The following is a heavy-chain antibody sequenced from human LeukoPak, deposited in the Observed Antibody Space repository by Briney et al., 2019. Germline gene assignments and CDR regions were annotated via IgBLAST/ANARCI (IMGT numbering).Heavy chain of an antibody. D-gene: IGHD2-21*02. CDR3: ARRNHIVVVTSYYYYMDV. CDR2: ISSSSSTI. V-gene: IGHV3-48*01. Sequence: GGSLRLSCAASEFTFSSYSMNWVRQAPGKGLEWVSYISSSSSTIYYADSVKGRFTISRDNAKNSLYLQMNSLRAEDTAVYYCARRNHIVVVTSYYYYMDVWGKGTTVTVSS. J-gene: IGHJ6*03. CDR1: EFTFSSYS.